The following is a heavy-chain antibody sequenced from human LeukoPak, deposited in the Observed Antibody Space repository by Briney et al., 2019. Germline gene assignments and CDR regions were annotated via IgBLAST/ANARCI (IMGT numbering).Heavy chain of an antibody. CDR3: ARRPPSYSSSSGFDY. D-gene: IGHD6-6*01. CDR2: IYYSGST. J-gene: IGHJ4*02. Sequence: SETLSLTCTVSGGSISSYYWSWIRQPPGKGLEGIGYIYYSGSTNYNPSLKSRVTISVDTSKNQFSLKLSSVTAADTAVYYRARRPPSYSSSSGFDYWGQGTLVTVSS. V-gene: IGHV4-59*08. CDR1: GGSISSYY.